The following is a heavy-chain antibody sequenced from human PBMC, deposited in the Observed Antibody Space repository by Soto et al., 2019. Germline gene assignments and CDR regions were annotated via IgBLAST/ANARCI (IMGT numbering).Heavy chain of an antibody. CDR1: GFTFSSYG. D-gene: IGHD3-22*01. CDR2: IWYDGSNK. V-gene: IGHV3-33*01. J-gene: IGHJ3*02. CDR3: ARERYYDSSGYYSPDAFDI. Sequence: QVQLVESGGGVVQPGRSLRLSCAASGFTFSSYGMHWVRQAPGKGLEWVAVIWYDGSNKYYADSVKGRFTISRDNSKSTLYLQMNSMRDEDRAVYYCARERYYDSSGYYSPDAFDIWGQGTMVTVSS.